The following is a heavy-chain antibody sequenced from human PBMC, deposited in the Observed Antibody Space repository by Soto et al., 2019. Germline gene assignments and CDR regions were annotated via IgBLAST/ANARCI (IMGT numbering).Heavy chain of an antibody. V-gene: IGHV4-39*01. D-gene: IGHD6-19*01. CDR2: IYYSGST. CDR3: ARPRVEQWAAYYMDV. Sequence: PSETLSLTCTVSGGSISSSSYYWGWIRQPPGKGLEWIGSIYYSGSTYYNPSLKSRVAISVDTSKNQFSLKLSSVTAADTAVYYCARPRVEQWAAYYMDVWGKGTTATVSS. J-gene: IGHJ6*03. CDR1: GGSISSSSYY.